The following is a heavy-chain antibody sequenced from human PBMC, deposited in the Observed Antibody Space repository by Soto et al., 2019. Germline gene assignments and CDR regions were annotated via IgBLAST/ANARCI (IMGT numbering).Heavy chain of an antibody. CDR3: AHFDAPIAVAGFDY. V-gene: IGHV2-5*01. D-gene: IGHD6-19*01. CDR2: IYWNDDK. J-gene: IGHJ4*02. CDR1: GFSLSTSGVG. Sequence: QITLKESGPTLVKPTQTLTLTCTFSGFSLSTSGVGVGWIRQPPGKALEWLALIYWNDDKRYSPSLKSRLTITKDTSKNQVVLTMTNMDPVDTATYYCAHFDAPIAVAGFDYWGQGTLVTVSS.